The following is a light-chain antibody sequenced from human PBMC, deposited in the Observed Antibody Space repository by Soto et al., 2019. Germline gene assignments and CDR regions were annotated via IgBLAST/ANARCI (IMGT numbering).Light chain of an antibody. CDR1: SGHSSYA. Sequence: QLVLTQSPSASASLGASVKLTCTLSSGHSSYAIAWHQQQPEKGPRYLMKLSSDGSHSKGDGIPDRFSGSSSGAERYLTISLLQSEDDAYYYCQTWHTGATVVFGGGTKLTVL. CDR3: QTWHTGATVV. CDR2: LSSDGSH. J-gene: IGLJ2*01. V-gene: IGLV4-69*01.